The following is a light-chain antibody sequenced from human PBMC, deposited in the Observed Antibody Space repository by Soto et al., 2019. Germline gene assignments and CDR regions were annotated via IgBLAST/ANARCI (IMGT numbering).Light chain of an antibody. CDR3: QQRSDWPPT. CDR2: DAS. J-gene: IGKJ1*01. V-gene: IGKV3-11*01. Sequence: EIVLTQSPATLSLSPGGRATLSCRASQSVSRYLAWYQQKPGQAPRLLIYDASNRATAIPARFSGSGSGTDFTLTISSLEPEDFAVYYCQQRSDWPPTFGQGTKVEIK. CDR1: QSVSRY.